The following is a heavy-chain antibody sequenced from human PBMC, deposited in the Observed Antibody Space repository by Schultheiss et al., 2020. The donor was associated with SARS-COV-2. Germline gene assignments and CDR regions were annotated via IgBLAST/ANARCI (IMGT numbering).Heavy chain of an antibody. J-gene: IGHJ6*02. V-gene: IGHV3-21*01. CDR2: IRSSGRDI. D-gene: IGHD3-16*02. CDR3: ARLDGEILFYGVDV. CDR1: GFTFGTYN. Sequence: GGSLRLSCAASGFTFGTYNMHWVRQAPGKGLEFVASIRSSGRDIYYADSMQGRFTISRDNAKNSLYLQMNSLRAEDTAVYYCARLDGEILFYGVDVWGQGTTVTVSS.